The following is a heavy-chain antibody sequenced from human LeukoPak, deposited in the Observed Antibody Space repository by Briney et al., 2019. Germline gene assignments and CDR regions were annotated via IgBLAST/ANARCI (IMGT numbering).Heavy chain of an antibody. CDR1: GYIFTNYN. CDR3: ATVHSSGSAPYYFDY. V-gene: IGHV1-8*02. D-gene: IGHD3-10*01. CDR2: MNPNSGNT. Sequence: ASVEVSCKTSGYIFTNYNVHWVRQAPGQGLEWMGWMNPNSGNTGYAQKFQGRVTMTRNTSISTAYMELSSLRSEDTAVYYCATVHSSGSAPYYFDYWGQGTLVTVSS. J-gene: IGHJ4*02.